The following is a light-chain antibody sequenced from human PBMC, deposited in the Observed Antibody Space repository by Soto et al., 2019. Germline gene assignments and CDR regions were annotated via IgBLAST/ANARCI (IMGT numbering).Light chain of an antibody. CDR3: CSYAGGFSWV. J-gene: IGLJ3*02. CDR2: DVT. Sequence: QSALTQPRSVSGSPGQSVTISCTGTSADVGGYHYVSWYQQHPGKVPKLMIFDVTTRPSGVPDRFSASKSGNTASLTISGLQAGDEADYYCCSYAGGFSWVFGGGTKLTVL. CDR1: SADVGGYHY. V-gene: IGLV2-11*01.